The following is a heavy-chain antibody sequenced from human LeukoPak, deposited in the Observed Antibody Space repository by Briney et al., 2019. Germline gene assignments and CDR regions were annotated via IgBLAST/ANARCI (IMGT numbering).Heavy chain of an antibody. V-gene: IGHV3-21*01. Sequence: PGGSLRLSCAASGFTFSSYSMNWVRQAPGKGLEWVSSISSSSSYIYYADSVKGRFTISRDNAKNSLYLQMNSLRAEDTAVYYCARAVQPAAIMGAFDYWGQGTLVTVSS. CDR2: ISSSSSYI. D-gene: IGHD2-2*01. CDR3: ARAVQPAAIMGAFDY. J-gene: IGHJ4*02. CDR1: GFTFSSYS.